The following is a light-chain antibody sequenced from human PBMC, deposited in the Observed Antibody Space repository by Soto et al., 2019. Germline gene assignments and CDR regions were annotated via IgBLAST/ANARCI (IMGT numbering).Light chain of an antibody. CDR3: SSYTTSSLGV. CDR2: EVI. CDR1: SSDIGRYDY. J-gene: IGLJ2*01. V-gene: IGLV2-14*01. Sequence: QSALTQPASVSGSPGQSITISCTGTSSDIGRYDYVSWYQQHPGKAPKLMIYEVINRPSGVSNRLSGSKSGNTASLTISGLQAEDDADYYCSSYTTSSLGVFGGGTKLTVL.